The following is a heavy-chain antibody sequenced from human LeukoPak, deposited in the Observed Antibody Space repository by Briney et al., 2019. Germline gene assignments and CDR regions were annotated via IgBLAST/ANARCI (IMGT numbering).Heavy chain of an antibody. V-gene: IGHV5-51*01. D-gene: IGHD1-7*01. CDR1: GGTFSSYA. J-gene: IGHJ6*03. CDR3: ATASGTTDYYYMDV. Sequence: KVSCKASGGTFSSYAISWVRQAPGQGLEWMGIIYPGDSDTRYSPSFQGQVTISADKSISTAYLQWRSLKASDTAMYYCATASGTTDYYYMDVWGKGTTVTVSS. CDR2: IYPGDSDT.